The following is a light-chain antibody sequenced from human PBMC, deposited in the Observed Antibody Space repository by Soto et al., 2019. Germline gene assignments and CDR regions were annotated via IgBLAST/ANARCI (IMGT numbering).Light chain of an antibody. Sequence: VLTQPPSVSGAPGQRVTISCTGSSSNIGAGYDVHWYHQLPGTAPKLLIYGNNNRPSGVPDRFSGSKSGTPASLAITGLQAEDEADYYCQSYDSSLSGYVFGTGTKVTVL. CDR1: SSNIGAGYD. CDR3: QSYDSSLSGYV. V-gene: IGLV1-40*01. J-gene: IGLJ1*01. CDR2: GNN.